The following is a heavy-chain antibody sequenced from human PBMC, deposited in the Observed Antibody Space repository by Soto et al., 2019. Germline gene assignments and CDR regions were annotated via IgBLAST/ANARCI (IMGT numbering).Heavy chain of an antibody. Sequence: ASETLSLTCTVSGGSVRDGSYYWAWLRQPPGKGLEWLGHIYHSGSTIYNPSLNSRVTISIDTPKGQFSLNLNSMTAADTAVYYCAVYNWNYYFDPWGQGTLVTVSS. V-gene: IGHV4-61*01. D-gene: IGHD1-7*01. CDR2: IYHSGST. J-gene: IGHJ5*02. CDR3: AVYNWNYYFDP. CDR1: GGSVRDGSYY.